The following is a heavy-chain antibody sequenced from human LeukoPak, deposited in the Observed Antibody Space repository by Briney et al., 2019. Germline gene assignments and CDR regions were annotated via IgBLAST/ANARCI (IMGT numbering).Heavy chain of an antibody. CDR2: IRSKANRYAT. J-gene: IGHJ4*02. V-gene: IGHV3-73*01. Sequence: GGSLTLSCAVSGFTLSGSSMHWVRPASGRGREWVGCIRSKANRYATAYAASVKGTFTISRDESNNTAYLQMNSLKTEDSAVYYCSRHRDYYDSSGYFSWGQGTLVTVSS. CDR1: GFTLSGSS. CDR3: SRHRDYYDSSGYFS. D-gene: IGHD3-22*01.